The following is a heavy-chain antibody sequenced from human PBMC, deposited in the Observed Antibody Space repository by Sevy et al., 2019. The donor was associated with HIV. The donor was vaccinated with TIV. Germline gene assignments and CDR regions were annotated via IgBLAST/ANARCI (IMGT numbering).Heavy chain of an antibody. CDR3: ARLDLSGSGWYGNGMDV. CDR2: ISTYNGDT. V-gene: IGHV1-18*01. Sequence: ASVKVSCKASGYTFSSYGITWVRQAPGHGLEWMGWISTYNGDTNYAQKFQGRVTMTTDTSTSTAYMDLGSLRFDDTAVYYCARLDLSGSGWYGNGMDVWGQGTTVTVSS. D-gene: IGHD6-19*01. J-gene: IGHJ6*02. CDR1: GYTFSSYG.